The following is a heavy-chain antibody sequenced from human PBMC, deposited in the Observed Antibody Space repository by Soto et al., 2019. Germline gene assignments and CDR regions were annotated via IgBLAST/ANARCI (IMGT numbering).Heavy chain of an antibody. CDR2: IIPIFGTA. Sequence: QVQLVQSGAEVKKPGSSVKVSCKASGGTFSSYAISWVRQAPGQGLEWMGGIIPIFGTANYAQKFQGRVTITADESTSTAYMELSSLISEDTAVYYCARVGGYCSSTSCYIPYYYYGMDVWGQGTTVTVSS. J-gene: IGHJ6*02. CDR3: ARVGGYCSSTSCYIPYYYYGMDV. CDR1: GGTFSSYA. D-gene: IGHD2-2*02. V-gene: IGHV1-69*01.